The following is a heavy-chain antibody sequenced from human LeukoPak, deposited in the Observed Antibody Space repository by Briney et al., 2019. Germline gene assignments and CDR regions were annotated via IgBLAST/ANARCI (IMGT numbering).Heavy chain of an antibody. D-gene: IGHD3-10*01. Sequence: SETLSLTCTVSGGSISSSSYYWGWIRQPPGKGLEWIGSIYYSGSTYYNPSLKSRVTISVDTSKNQFSLKLSSVTAADTAVYYCARLRRVRGATYYYYMDVWGKGTTVTISS. J-gene: IGHJ6*03. CDR3: ARLRRVRGATYYYYMDV. CDR2: IYYSGST. CDR1: GGSISSSSYY. V-gene: IGHV4-39*01.